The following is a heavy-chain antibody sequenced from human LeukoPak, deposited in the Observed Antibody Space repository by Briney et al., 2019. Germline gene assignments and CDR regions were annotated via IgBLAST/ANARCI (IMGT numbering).Heavy chain of an antibody. CDR2: IIPILGIA. D-gene: IGHD2-15*01. Sequence: SVKASCKASGGTFSSYAISWVRQAPGQGLEWMGRIIPILGIANYAQKFQGRVTITADKSTSTAYMELSSLRSEDTAMYYCAREDVGYCSGGSCYSFPYYYYGMDVWGQGTTVTVSS. J-gene: IGHJ6*02. CDR1: GGTFSSYA. CDR3: AREDVGYCSGGSCYSFPYYYYGMDV. V-gene: IGHV1-69*04.